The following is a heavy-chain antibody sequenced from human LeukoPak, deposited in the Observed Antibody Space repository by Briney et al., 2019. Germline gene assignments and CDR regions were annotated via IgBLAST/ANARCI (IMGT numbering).Heavy chain of an antibody. V-gene: IGHV3-11*06. CDR3: ARVEVREDNWFYR. Sequence: GGSLRLSCAASGFTFSDYYMSWIRQAPGKGLEWVSYISSNSSYTNYADSVKGRFTISRDNDKNSLYLQMNSLRAEDTAVYYCARVEVREDNWFYRWGQVTLVTVSS. CDR1: GFTFSDYY. J-gene: IGHJ5*02. D-gene: IGHD3-10*01. CDR2: ISSNSSYT.